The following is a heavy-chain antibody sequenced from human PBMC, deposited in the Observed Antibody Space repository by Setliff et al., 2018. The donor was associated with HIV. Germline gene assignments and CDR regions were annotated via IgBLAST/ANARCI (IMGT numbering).Heavy chain of an antibody. D-gene: IGHD3-22*01. CDR3: ARADSSDFPERFKWFDP. Sequence: SETLSLTCTVSGGSISSSSYYWGWIRQPPGKGLEWIGTIYYSGSTYSNPSLKSRVTMSVDTSKNQFSLRLSSVTAADTAVYYCARADSSDFPERFKWFDPWGQGTLVTVS. V-gene: IGHV4-39*01. CDR1: GGSISSSSYY. J-gene: IGHJ5*02. CDR2: IYYSGST.